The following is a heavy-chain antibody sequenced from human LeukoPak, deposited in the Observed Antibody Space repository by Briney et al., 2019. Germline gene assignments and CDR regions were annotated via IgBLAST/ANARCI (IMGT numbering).Heavy chain of an antibody. CDR1: GGSISSGNYY. Sequence: PSETLSLTCTVSGGSISSGNYYWSWIRQPPGKGLEWIGNIYSSGSTYYNASLQSRVTISIDTSKNQFSLRLNSVTAADTAMYYCAKSGGYGLIDYWGQGTRVTVSS. J-gene: IGHJ4*02. V-gene: IGHV4-39*01. CDR2: IYSSGST. CDR3: AKSGGYGLIDY. D-gene: IGHD1-26*01.